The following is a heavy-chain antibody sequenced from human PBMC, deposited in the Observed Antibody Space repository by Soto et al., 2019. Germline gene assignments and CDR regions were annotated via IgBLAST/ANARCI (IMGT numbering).Heavy chain of an antibody. Sequence: VSCKTSGYTFSNYGITWVRQAPGQPLEWLGWISLYSDGTNYAQKFPGIVSMTTYTSTTTAYMQLRSLSSDDTAVYYRARVVPGAEAWFGPWGQGTLVTVSS. CDR2: ISLYSDGT. D-gene: IGHD2-2*01. V-gene: IGHV1-18*01. CDR1: GYTFSNYG. J-gene: IGHJ5*02. CDR3: ARVVPGAEAWFGP.